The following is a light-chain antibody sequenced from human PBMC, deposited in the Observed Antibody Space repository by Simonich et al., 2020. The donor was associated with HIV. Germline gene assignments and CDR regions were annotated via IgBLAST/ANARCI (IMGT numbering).Light chain of an antibody. Sequence: QSALTQPASVSGSPGQSITISCTGTSSDVGGYNYVSWYPQHPGKAPKLMIYDVSKRPSGVSNRFSGSKSGNTASLTISGLQAEDESDYYCSSYTSSSTSVVFGGGTKLTVL. CDR1: SSDVGGYNY. CDR3: SSYTSSSTSVV. J-gene: IGLJ2*01. CDR2: DVS. V-gene: IGLV2-14*01.